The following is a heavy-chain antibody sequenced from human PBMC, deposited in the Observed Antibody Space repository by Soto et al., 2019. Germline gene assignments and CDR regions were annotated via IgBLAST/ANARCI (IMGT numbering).Heavy chain of an antibody. CDR3: ARSPYCSGGSCPEPFDY. V-gene: IGHV3-66*01. Sequence: GGSLRLSCAASGFTVSSNYMSWVRQAPGKGLEWVSVIYSGGSTYYADSVKGRFTISRDNCKNTLYLQMNSLRAEDTAVYYCARSPYCSGGSCPEPFDYWGQGTLVTVSS. CDR1: GFTVSSNY. J-gene: IGHJ4*02. D-gene: IGHD2-15*01. CDR2: IYSGGST.